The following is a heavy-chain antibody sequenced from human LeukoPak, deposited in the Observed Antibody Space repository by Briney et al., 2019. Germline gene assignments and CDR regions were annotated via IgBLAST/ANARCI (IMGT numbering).Heavy chain of an antibody. D-gene: IGHD6-19*01. CDR2: IIPIFGTA. V-gene: IGHV1-69*06. Sequence: ASVKVSCKASGGTFSSYAISWVRQAPGQGLEWMGGIIPIFGTANYAQKFQGRVTITADKSTSTAYMELSSLRSEDTAVYYCARVTAGYSSGWYGNAFDIWGQGTMVTVSS. CDR3: ARVTAGYSSGWYGNAFDI. CDR1: GGTFSSYA. J-gene: IGHJ3*02.